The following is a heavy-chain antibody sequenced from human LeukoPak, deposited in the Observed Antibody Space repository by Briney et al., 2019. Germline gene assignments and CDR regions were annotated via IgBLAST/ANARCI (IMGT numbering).Heavy chain of an antibody. V-gene: IGHV3-74*01. J-gene: IGHJ4*02. D-gene: IGHD2/OR15-2a*01. CDR2: INSDGSST. CDR3: ARSTPFDPFDY. Sequence: GGSLRLSCAASGFTFSSYWMHWVRQAPGKGLVWVSRINSDGSSTSYADSGNGRFTISRDNAKNTLYLQMNSLRAEDTAVYYCARSTPFDPFDYSGQGTLVTVSS. CDR1: GFTFSSYW.